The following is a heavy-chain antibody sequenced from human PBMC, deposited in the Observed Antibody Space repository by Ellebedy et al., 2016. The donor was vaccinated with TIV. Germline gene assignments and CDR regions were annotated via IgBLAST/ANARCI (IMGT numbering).Heavy chain of an antibody. CDR2: IYYSGST. J-gene: IGHJ4*02. V-gene: IGHV4-39*01. D-gene: IGHD2-15*01. Sequence: GSLRLXXTVSGGSISSSSYYWGWIRQPPGKGLEWIGSIYYSGSTYYNPSLKSRVTISVDTSKNQFSLKLSSVTAADTAVYYCARHRRGSGPDYWGQGTLVTVSS. CDR1: GGSISSSSYY. CDR3: ARHRRGSGPDY.